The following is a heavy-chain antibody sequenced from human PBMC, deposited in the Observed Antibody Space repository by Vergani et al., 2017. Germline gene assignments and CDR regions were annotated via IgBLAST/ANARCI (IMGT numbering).Heavy chain of an antibody. V-gene: IGHV4-30-4*01. CDR3: ARDGGEYDKDALDV. D-gene: IGHD2-21*01. Sequence: QVQLQESGPGLVKPSQTLSLTCSVSGDSISSGVYYWNWIRQHPGKGLEWIGYIYSTGSTHYNPSLRSRAIMSVDASKKQFSLKLTSVTAADTAVYYCARDGGEYDKDALDVWGQGTKVTVTS. CDR1: GDSISSGVYY. CDR2: IYSTGST. J-gene: IGHJ3*01.